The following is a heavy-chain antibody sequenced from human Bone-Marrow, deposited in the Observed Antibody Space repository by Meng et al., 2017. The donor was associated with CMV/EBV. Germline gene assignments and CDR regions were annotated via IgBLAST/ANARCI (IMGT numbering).Heavy chain of an antibody. D-gene: IGHD6-13*01. V-gene: IGHV6-1*01. CDR2: TYYRSKWYN. Sequence: SQTLSLTCAISGDSVSSNSAAWNWIRQSPSRGLEWLGRTYYRSKWYNDYAVSVKSRITINPDTSKNQFSLQLNSVTPEDTAVYYCAREGIAAAGTHYYYYYGMDVWGQGTTVTFSS. CDR3: AREGIAAAGTHYYYYYGMDV. J-gene: IGHJ6*02. CDR1: GDSVSSNSAA.